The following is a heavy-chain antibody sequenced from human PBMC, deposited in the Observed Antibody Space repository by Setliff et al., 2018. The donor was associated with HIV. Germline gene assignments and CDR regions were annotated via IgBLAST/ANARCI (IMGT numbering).Heavy chain of an antibody. CDR3: ARQSYYVTGSFYTDVFDL. CDR2: VFYTGST. Sequence: PSETLSLTCSVSGDYINNNNYYWGWIRQPPGKGLEWIASVFYTGSTYYRPSLKSRVTLSVELSKNHFSLELTSVTAADTAVYYCARQSYYVTGSFYTDVFDLWGQGTVVTVSS. V-gene: IGHV4-39*01. D-gene: IGHD3-10*01. CDR1: GDYINNNNYY. J-gene: IGHJ3*01.